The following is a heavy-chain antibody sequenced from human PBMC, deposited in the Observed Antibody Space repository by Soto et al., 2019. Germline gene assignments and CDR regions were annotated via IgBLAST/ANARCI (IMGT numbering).Heavy chain of an antibody. CDR2: INTLSTDI. Sequence: PGGSLRLSCEGSGFTFNDYYMTWIRQAPGKGLEWVAYINTLSTDIYYADTVKGRFTISRDNAKNSPYLQMNGLRAEDTATYYCARRLQSQLRPLDSWGRGTLVTVSS. J-gene: IGHJ4*02. CDR3: ARRLQSQLRPLDS. CDR1: GFTFNDYY. D-gene: IGHD1-1*01. V-gene: IGHV3-11*01.